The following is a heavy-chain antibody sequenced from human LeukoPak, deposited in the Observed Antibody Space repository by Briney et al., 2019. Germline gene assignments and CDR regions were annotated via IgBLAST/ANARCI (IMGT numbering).Heavy chain of an antibody. CDR3: ARATTYYYGSGSYYHFDD. CDR1: GGSFSGYY. D-gene: IGHD3-10*01. J-gene: IGHJ4*02. CDR2: INHSGST. V-gene: IGHV4-34*01. Sequence: SETLSLTCAVYGGSFSGYYWSWIRQPPGKGLEWIGEINHSGSTNYNPSLKSRVTISVDTSKNQFSLKLSSVTAADTAVYYCARATTYYYGSGSYYHFDDWGQGTLVTGSS.